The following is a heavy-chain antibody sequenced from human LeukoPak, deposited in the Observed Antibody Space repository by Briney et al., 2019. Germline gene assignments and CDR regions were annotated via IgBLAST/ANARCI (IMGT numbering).Heavy chain of an antibody. CDR1: GYSFTSYW. V-gene: IGHV5-51*01. J-gene: IGHJ4*02. D-gene: IGHD2-15*01. Sequence: GESLKISCKGSGYSFTSYWIGWVRQMPGKGLEWMGIIYPGDSDTRYSPSFQGQVTISADKSISTAYLKWSSLKASDTAMYYCASSTGYRSGGSCYFDYWGQGTLVTVSS. CDR3: ASSTGYRSGGSCYFDY. CDR2: IYPGDSDT.